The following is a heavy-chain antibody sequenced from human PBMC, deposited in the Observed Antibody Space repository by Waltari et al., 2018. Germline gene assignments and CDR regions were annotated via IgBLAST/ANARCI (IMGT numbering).Heavy chain of an antibody. V-gene: IGHV2-5*01. CDR2: IYWNDDK. CDR1: GFSLSTSAVG. J-gene: IGHJ6*03. Sequence: QITLKESGPTLVKPTQTLTLTCSFSGFSLSTSAVGVGWIRQPPGKAREWLAHIYWNDDKRYRPSLTNRLTITKDTSKNQVVLTMANMDPADTATYYCAHSLYFDGSGSYYPTYYYHYYMDVWGKGTTVTVSS. CDR3: AHSLYFDGSGSYYPTYYYHYYMDV. D-gene: IGHD3-22*01.